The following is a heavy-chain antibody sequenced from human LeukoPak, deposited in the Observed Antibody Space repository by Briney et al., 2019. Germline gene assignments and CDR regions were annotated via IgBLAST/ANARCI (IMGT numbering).Heavy chain of an antibody. CDR1: GYTFTSYG. D-gene: IGHD1-26*01. CDR3: ARRPGAYYYYYMDV. Sequence: ASVKVSCKASGYTFTSYGISWVRQAPGQGLEWMGWINAYNGNTNYAQKLQGRVTMTTDTSTSTAYMELRSLRSDDTAVYYCARRPGAYYYYYMDVWGKGTTVTVSS. V-gene: IGHV1-18*01. J-gene: IGHJ6*03. CDR2: INAYNGNT.